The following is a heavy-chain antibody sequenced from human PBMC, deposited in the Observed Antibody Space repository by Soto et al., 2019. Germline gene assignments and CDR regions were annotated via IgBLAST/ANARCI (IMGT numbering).Heavy chain of an antibody. D-gene: IGHD3-10*01. J-gene: IGHJ6*02. Sequence: GESLKISCAASGFTFSSYGMHWVRQAPGKGLEWVAVIWYDGSNKYYADSVKGRFTISRDNSKNTLYLQMNSLRAEDTAVYYCARDRGITMVRGVIFYYGMDVWGQGTTVTVSS. CDR1: GFTFSSYG. CDR3: ARDRGITMVRGVIFYYGMDV. V-gene: IGHV3-33*01. CDR2: IWYDGSNK.